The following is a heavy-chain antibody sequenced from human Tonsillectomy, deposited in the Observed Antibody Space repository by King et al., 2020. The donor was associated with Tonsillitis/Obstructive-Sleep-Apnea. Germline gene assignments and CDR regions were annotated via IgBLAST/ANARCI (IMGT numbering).Heavy chain of an antibody. D-gene: IGHD4-23*01. V-gene: IGHV3-23*04. CDR1: GFTFSSYA. Sequence: VQLVESGGGLVQPGGSLRLSCAASGFTFSSYAMSWVRQAPGKGLEWVSSISVSGGSTYYADSVKGRFTMSRDNSKNTLFLQMNSVRAEDTAVYYCAKDFKGMGGNDYSDYWGQGTLVTVSS. CDR2: ISVSGGST. CDR3: AKDFKGMGGNDYSDY. J-gene: IGHJ4*02.